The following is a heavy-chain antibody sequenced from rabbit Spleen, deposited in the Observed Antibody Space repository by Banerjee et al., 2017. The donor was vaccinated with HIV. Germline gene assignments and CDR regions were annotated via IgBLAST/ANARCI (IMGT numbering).Heavy chain of an antibody. D-gene: IGHD1-1*01. J-gene: IGHJ4*01. CDR1: GFSFSSSYW. V-gene: IGHV1S45*01. CDR2: IYAGSSGSI. Sequence: QEQLEESGGDLVKPEGSLTLTCTASGFSFSSSYWICWVRQAPGKGLEWIAYIYAGSSGSIYYASWAKGRFTISKTSSTKVTLQMTSLTAADTATYFCARDLVAVIGWNFSLWGPGTLVTVS. CDR3: ARDLVAVIGWNFSL.